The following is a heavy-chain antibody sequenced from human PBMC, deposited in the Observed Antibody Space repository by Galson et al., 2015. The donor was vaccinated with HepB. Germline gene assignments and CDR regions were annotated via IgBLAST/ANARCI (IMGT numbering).Heavy chain of an antibody. V-gene: IGHV3-21*01. CDR2: ISSSSSYI. Sequence: SLRLSCAASGFTFSSYSMNWVRQAPGKGLEWVSSISSSSSYIYYADSVKGRFTISRDNAKNSLYQQMNSLRAEDTAVYYCAREYRSYVVPAAVDYWGQGTLVTVSS. D-gene: IGHD2-2*01. J-gene: IGHJ4*02. CDR3: AREYRSYVVPAAVDY. CDR1: GFTFSSYS.